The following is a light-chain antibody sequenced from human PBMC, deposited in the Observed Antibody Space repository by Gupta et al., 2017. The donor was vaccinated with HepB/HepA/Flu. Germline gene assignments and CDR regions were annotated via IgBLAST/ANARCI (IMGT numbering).Light chain of an antibody. CDR1: QSISSY. V-gene: IGKV1-39*01. J-gene: IGKJ1*01. CDR2: AAP. CDR3: QQSYRTPRT. Sequence: DIQMTQSPSSLPASVGDRVTLTCRASQSISSYLNWYQQKPGKAPKLLIYAAPSLQSGVPSRFSGRGSGTDCTLTSSSLQPEDVATYYCQQSYRTPRTFGQGTKVEIK.